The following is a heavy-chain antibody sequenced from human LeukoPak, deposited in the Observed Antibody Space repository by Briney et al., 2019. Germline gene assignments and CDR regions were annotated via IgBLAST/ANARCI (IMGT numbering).Heavy chain of an antibody. CDR3: AKGSGITLVRDLDY. Sequence: PGGSLRLSCAASGFTFNSYSMNWVRQAPGKGLEWVSSISSSSSSIYYADSVKGRFTISRDNAKNSLYLQMNSLRADDTALYYCAKGSGITLVRDLDYWGQGTLVTVSS. CDR2: ISSSSSSI. J-gene: IGHJ4*02. V-gene: IGHV3-21*04. D-gene: IGHD3-10*01. CDR1: GFTFNSYS.